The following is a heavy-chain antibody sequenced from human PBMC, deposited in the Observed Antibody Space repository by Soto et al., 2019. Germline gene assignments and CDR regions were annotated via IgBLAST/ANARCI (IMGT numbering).Heavy chain of an antibody. V-gene: IGHV1-24*01. Sequence: ASVKVSCKVSGYTLTELSMHWVRQATGKGLEWMGGLDPDGGDTGYAQKFQGRVTMTRNTSISTAYMELSSLRSEDTAVYYCARGLVVHDAFDIWGQGTMVTVSS. J-gene: IGHJ3*02. D-gene: IGHD2-8*02. CDR3: ARGLVVHDAFDI. CDR2: LDPDGGDT. CDR1: GYTLTELS.